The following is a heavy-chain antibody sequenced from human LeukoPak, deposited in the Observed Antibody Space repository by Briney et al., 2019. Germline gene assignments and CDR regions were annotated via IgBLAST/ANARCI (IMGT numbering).Heavy chain of an antibody. CDR2: INSEGCNT. CDR1: VYPFRSYC. V-gene: IGHV3-74*01. Sequence: GGPVTLPCAAWVYPFRSYCMHWAPHAPGKGLVGVSRINSEGCNTIYTDSVRARFPIHRQNPKNTLFVQLHTLRPEHRAVYYLARPRSYVAFDSWGGGTMVSVSS. D-gene: IGHD6-6*01. J-gene: IGHJ3*02. CDR3: ARPRSYVAFDS.